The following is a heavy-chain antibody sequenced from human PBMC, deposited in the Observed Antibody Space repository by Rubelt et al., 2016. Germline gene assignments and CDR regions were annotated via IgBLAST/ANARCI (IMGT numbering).Heavy chain of an antibody. V-gene: IGHV4-39*07. CDR3: ARGYGGRQGSFDY. Sequence: QVQLQESGPGLVKPSETLSLTCTVSSDSIHSSSDYWDWIRQSPGKGQEWIEGVFYSGSGYYNTSRKIRVTISVETSTNQFSLRLSSVTAADTAVYYCARGYGGRQGSFDYWGQGILVTVSS. J-gene: IGHJ4*02. CDR2: VFYSGSG. CDR1: SDSIHSSSDY. D-gene: IGHD3-10*01.